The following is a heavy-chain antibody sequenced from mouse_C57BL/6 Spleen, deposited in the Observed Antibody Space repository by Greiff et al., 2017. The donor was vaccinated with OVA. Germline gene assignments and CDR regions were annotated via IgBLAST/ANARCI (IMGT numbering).Heavy chain of an antibody. Sequence: VQLQQSGTVLARPGASVKMSCKTSGYTFTSYWMHWVKQRPGQGLEWIGAIYPGNSDTSYNQKFKGKAKLTAVTSASTAYMELSSLTNEDSAVYYCTRGLDGYYVGYWYFDVWGTGTTVTVSS. CDR3: TRGLDGYYVGYWYFDV. J-gene: IGHJ1*03. CDR1: GYTFTSYW. CDR2: IYPGNSDT. D-gene: IGHD2-3*01. V-gene: IGHV1-5*01.